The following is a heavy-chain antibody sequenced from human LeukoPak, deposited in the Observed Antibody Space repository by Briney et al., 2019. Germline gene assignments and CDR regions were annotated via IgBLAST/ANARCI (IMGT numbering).Heavy chain of an antibody. CDR3: ISFGPRNYANIPPS. CDR1: GFTLSSHW. D-gene: IGHD1-7*01. CDR2: MKEDGGGI. V-gene: IGHV3-7*03. J-gene: IGHJ4*02. Sequence: GGSLRLSCAASGFTLSSHWMTWVRQAPGKGLEWVASMKEDGGGIYYVDSVKGRFTISRDNAKSSLYLQINSLKTEATAVYYCISFGPRNYANIPPSWGQGTLVTVSS.